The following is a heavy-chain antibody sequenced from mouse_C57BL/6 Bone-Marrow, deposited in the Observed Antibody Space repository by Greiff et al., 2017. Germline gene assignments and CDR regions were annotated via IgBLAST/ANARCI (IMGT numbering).Heavy chain of an antibody. V-gene: IGHV1-69*01. Sequence: VQLQQSGAELVMPGASVKLSCKASGYTFTSYWMHWVKQRPGQGLEWIGEIDPSDSYTNYNQKFKGKSTLTVDKSSSTAYMQLSSLTSEDSAVYYCARGPLGGAMDYWGQGTSVTVSS. J-gene: IGHJ4*01. D-gene: IGHD4-1*01. CDR3: ARGPLGGAMDY. CDR1: GYTFTSYW. CDR2: IDPSDSYT.